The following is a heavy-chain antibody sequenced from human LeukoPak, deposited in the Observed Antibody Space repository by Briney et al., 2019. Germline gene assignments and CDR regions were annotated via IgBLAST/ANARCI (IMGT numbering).Heavy chain of an antibody. CDR2: IYTSGST. D-gene: IGHD6-19*01. V-gene: IGHV4-4*07. CDR3: ARVDSGWYSRQGYIVDP. Sequence: SETLSLTCTVSGGSISSYYWSWIRQPAGKGLEWIGRIYTSGSTNYNPSLKSRVTISVDTSKNQFSLKLSSVTAADTAVYYCARVDSGWYSRQGYIVDPWGQGTLVTVSS. J-gene: IGHJ5*02. CDR1: GGSISSYY.